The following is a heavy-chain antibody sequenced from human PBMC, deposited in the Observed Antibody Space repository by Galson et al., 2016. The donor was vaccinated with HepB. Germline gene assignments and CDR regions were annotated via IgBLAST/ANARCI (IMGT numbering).Heavy chain of an antibody. CDR3: AKDLSYSSSWYSHHYYYGMDV. CDR1: GFTFSSYA. J-gene: IGHJ6*02. Sequence: SLRLSCAASGFTFSSYAMSWVRQAPGKGLEWVSAISGSGGSTYYADSVKGRFTISRDNSKNTLYLQMNSLRAEDTAVYYCAKDLSYSSSWYSHHYYYGMDVWGQGTTVTVSS. CDR2: ISGSGGST. D-gene: IGHD6-13*01. V-gene: IGHV3-23*01.